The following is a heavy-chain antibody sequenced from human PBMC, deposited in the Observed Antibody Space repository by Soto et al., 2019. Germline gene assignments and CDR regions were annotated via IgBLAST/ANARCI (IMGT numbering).Heavy chain of an antibody. J-gene: IGHJ3*02. CDR1: GYTFTSYG. CDR3: ARGLYSNYVFGLVIHAFDI. D-gene: IGHD4-4*01. Sequence: ASVKVSCKASGYTFTSYGISWVRQAPGQGLEWMGWISAYNGNTNYAQRLQGRVTMTTDTSTSTAYMELRSLRSDDTAVYYCARGLYSNYVFGLVIHAFDIWGQGTMVTVSS. V-gene: IGHV1-18*01. CDR2: ISAYNGNT.